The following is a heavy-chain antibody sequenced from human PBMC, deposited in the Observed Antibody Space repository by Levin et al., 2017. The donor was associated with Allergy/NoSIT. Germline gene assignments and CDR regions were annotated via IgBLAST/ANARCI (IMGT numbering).Heavy chain of an antibody. CDR2: INHSGST. D-gene: IGHD5-12*01. V-gene: IGHV4-34*01. CDR1: GGSFSGYY. J-gene: IGHJ4*02. Sequence: KTSETLSLTCAVYGGSFSGYYWSWIRQPPGKGLEWIGEINHSGSTNYNPSLKSRVTISVDTSKNQFSLKLSSVTAADTAVYYCARVGGLRAKAPYWGQGTLVTVSS. CDR3: ARVGGLRAKAPY.